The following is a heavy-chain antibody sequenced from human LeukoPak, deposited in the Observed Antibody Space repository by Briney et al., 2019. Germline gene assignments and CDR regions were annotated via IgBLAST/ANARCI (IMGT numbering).Heavy chain of an antibody. CDR3: ARDLGYPYYGGNSRSAFDY. J-gene: IGHJ4*02. CDR2: IWYDGSNK. V-gene: IGHV3-33*01. CDR1: GFTFSSYG. Sequence: PGGSLRLSCAASGFTFSSYGMHWVRQAPGKGLEWVAVIWYDGSNKYYADSVKGRFTISRDNSKNTLYLQMNSLRAEDTAVYYCARDLGYPYYGGNSRSAFDYWGQGTLVTVSS. D-gene: IGHD4-23*01.